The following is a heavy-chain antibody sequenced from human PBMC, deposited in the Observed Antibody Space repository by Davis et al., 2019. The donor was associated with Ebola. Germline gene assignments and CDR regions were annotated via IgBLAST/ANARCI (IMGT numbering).Heavy chain of an antibody. V-gene: IGHV3-33*01. CDR2: IWYDGSNK. Sequence: PGGSLRLSCAASGFTFSSYGMHWVRQAPGKGLEWVAVIWYDGSNKYYADSVKGRFTISRDNSKNTLYLQMNSLRAEDTAVYYCARRRRYNTDYYYYYGMDVWGQGTTVTVSS. CDR3: ARRRRYNTDYYYYYGMDV. CDR1: GFTFSSYG. D-gene: IGHD1-1*01. J-gene: IGHJ6*02.